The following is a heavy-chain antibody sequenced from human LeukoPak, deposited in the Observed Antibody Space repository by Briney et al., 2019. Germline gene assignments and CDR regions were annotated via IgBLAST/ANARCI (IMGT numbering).Heavy chain of an antibody. CDR2: IYPGDSDT. Sequence: GESLNISCSGSGYSFTRYWIGWVRQMPGKGVEWMGIIYPGDSDTRYSPSFQGQVTISADKSISTAYLQWSSLKASDTGMYYCARHQYDYVWGSYRWLDYWGQGTLVTVSS. J-gene: IGHJ4*02. D-gene: IGHD3-16*02. CDR1: GYSFTRYW. V-gene: IGHV5-51*01. CDR3: ARHQYDYVWGSYRWLDY.